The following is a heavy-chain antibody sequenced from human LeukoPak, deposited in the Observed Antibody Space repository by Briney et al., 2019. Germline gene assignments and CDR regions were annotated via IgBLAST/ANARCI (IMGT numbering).Heavy chain of an antibody. V-gene: IGHV3-74*01. J-gene: IGHJ6*02. D-gene: IGHD4-17*01. CDR1: GFTFSSYW. CDR2: INSDGSST. Sequence: PGGSLRLSCAASGFTFSSYWVHWVRQAPGKGLVWVSRINSDGSSTSYADSVKGRFTISRDNAKNTLYLQMNSLRAEDTAVYYCARGNGYGDSPPGVYYYYGMDVWGQGTTVTVSS. CDR3: ARGNGYGDSPPGVYYYYGMDV.